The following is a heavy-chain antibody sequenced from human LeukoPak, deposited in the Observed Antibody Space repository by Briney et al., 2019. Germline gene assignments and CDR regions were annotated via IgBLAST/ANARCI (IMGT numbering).Heavy chain of an antibody. D-gene: IGHD6-19*01. CDR2: INPNSGGT. J-gene: IGHJ4*02. CDR1: GYTFTGYY. V-gene: IGHV1-2*02. CDR3: ARAGSGWYDGSADY. Sequence: ASVKVSCKASGYTFTGYYMHWVRQAPGQGLEWMGWINPNSGGTNYAQKFQGRVTMTRDTSISTAYMELTRLRSDDTAVYYCARAGSGWYDGSADYWGQGTLVTVSS.